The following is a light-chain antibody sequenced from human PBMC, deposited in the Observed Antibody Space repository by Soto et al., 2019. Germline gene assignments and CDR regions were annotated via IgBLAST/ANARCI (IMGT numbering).Light chain of an antibody. J-gene: IGLJ2*01. CDR1: RVGDKY. CDR3: QAWDSSTVV. Sequence: SYELTQPPSVSVSPGQTAIITCSGDRVGDKYACWYQQKPGHSPVVVIYQDSRRPSGIPERFSGSKSGNTATLTISGTQAMDEADYYCQAWDSSTVVFGGGTKLTV. CDR2: QDS. V-gene: IGLV3-1*01.